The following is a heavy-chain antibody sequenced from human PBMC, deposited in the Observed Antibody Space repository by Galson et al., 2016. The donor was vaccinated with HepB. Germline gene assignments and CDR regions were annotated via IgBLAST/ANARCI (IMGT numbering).Heavy chain of an antibody. Sequence: SLRLSCAASGFTFSNYGIHWVRQAPGKGLEWVAVISYDGSNKYYADSVKDRVTVSRDNFMNTAYLQMNSLRSEDTAVYYCAKAHRNWRVWDSFDHWGQGTLVTVSS. CDR2: ISYDGSNK. J-gene: IGHJ4*02. CDR1: GFTFSNYG. V-gene: IGHV3-30*18. CDR3: AKAHRNWRVWDSFDH. D-gene: IGHD1-1*01.